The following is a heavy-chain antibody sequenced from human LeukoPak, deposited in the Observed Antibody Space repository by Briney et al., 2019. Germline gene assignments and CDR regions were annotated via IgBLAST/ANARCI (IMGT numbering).Heavy chain of an antibody. CDR2: IRYDGSNK. CDR1: GFTFSSYG. V-gene: IGHV3-30*02. J-gene: IGHJ4*02. Sequence: QSGGSLRLSCAASGFTFSSYGMHWVRQAPGKGREWVAFIRYDGSNKYYADSVKGRFTISRDNSKNTLYLQMNSLRAEDTAVYYCARHLSGVTGYTYGRGIDYWGQGTLVTVSS. CDR3: ARHLSGVTGYTYGRGIDY. D-gene: IGHD5-18*01.